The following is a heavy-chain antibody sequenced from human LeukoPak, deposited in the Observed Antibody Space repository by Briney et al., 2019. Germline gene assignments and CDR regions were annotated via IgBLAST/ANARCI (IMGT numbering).Heavy chain of an antibody. Sequence: ASVKVSCKASGYRFTDYYMHWVRQAPGQGLEWMGWINPNSGGTNYAQKFQGRVTMTRDTSISTAYMELSRLRSDDTAVYYCARVGNNYDFWSGYYSGSWFDPWGQGTLVTVSS. J-gene: IGHJ5*02. D-gene: IGHD3-3*01. CDR3: ARVGNNYDFWSGYYSGSWFDP. CDR2: INPNSGGT. CDR1: GYRFTDYY. V-gene: IGHV1-2*02.